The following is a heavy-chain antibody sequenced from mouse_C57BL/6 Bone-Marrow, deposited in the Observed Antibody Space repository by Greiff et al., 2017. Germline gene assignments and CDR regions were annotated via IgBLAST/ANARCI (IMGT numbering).Heavy chain of an antibody. CDR2: ISSGGSYT. CDR1: GFTFSSYG. V-gene: IGHV5-6*01. D-gene: IGHD2-4*01. Sequence: EVNLVESGGDLVKPGGSLKLSCAASGFTFSSYGMSWVRQTPDKRLEWVATISSGGSYTYYPDSVKGRFTISRDNAKNTRYLQMSRQKAEDTAMYDCARAPIYYDYDDGYYAMAYWGQGTSVTVSA. CDR3: ARAPIYYDYDDGYYAMAY. J-gene: IGHJ4*01.